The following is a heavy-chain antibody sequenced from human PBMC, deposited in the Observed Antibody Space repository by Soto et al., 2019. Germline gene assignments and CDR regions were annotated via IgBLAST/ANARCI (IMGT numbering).Heavy chain of an antibody. Sequence: EVQLVESGGVVVQPGRSLRLSCAASGFTFDDYTMHWVRQAPGKGLEWVSLISWDGGSTYYADSVKGRFTISRDNSKNSLYLQMNSLRTEDTALYYCAKDLTVGSSSSGFDYWGQGTLVTVSS. V-gene: IGHV3-43*01. CDR3: AKDLTVGSSSSGFDY. J-gene: IGHJ4*02. CDR1: GFTFDDYT. CDR2: ISWDGGST. D-gene: IGHD6-6*01.